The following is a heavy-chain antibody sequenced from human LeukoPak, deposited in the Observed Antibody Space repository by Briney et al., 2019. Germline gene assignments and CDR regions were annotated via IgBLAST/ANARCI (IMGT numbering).Heavy chain of an antibody. CDR1: GFTFSDYY. J-gene: IGHJ6*03. CDR2: ISSSGSTI. D-gene: IGHD6-13*01. CDR3: ARKGPSSSWSYYMDV. V-gene: IGHV3-11*01. Sequence: PGGSLRLSCAASGFTFSDYYMSWIRQAPGKGLEWVSHISSSGSTIYYTDSVKGRFTISRDNAKNSLYLQMNSLRAEDTAVYYCARKGPSSSWSYYMDVWGKGTTVTVSS.